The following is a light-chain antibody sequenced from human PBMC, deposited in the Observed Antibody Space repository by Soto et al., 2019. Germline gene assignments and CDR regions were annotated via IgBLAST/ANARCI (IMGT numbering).Light chain of an antibody. CDR1: SSDVGGYNY. J-gene: IGLJ1*01. V-gene: IGLV2-14*01. Sequence: QSALTQPASESRSPGQSIAISCTGTSSDVGGYNYVSWYQQHPGKAPKLMLYEVSNRPSGVSSRFSGSKSGSTASLTISGLQAEDEGDYYCCSSTTASTLVFGTGTKLTLL. CDR3: CSSTTASTLV. CDR2: EVS.